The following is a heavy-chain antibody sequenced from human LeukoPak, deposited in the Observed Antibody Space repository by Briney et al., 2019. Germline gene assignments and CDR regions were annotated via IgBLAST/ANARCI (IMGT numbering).Heavy chain of an antibody. CDR3: AKDRTGIVVVVGAFDY. Sequence: PGGSLRLSCAASGFTVSTNYMSWVRQAPGKGLEWVSVIYSGDTTFYADSVRGKFTISRDNSKDTLYLQMNSLRAEDTAVYYCAKDRTGIVVVVGAFDYWGQGTLVTVSS. J-gene: IGHJ4*02. V-gene: IGHV3-66*01. CDR2: IYSGDTT. CDR1: GFTVSTNY. D-gene: IGHD2-15*01.